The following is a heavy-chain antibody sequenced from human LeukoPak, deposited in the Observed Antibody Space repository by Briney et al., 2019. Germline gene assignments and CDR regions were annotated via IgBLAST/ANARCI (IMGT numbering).Heavy chain of an antibody. Sequence: GGSLRLSCAASGFTFSIYTMNWVRQAPGKGLEWVSSISSSSSYIYYADSLKGRFTISRDNAKNSLYLQMNSLRAEDTAVYYCARGGGRRDFDYWGQGTLVTVSS. CDR3: ARGGGRRDFDY. J-gene: IGHJ4*02. V-gene: IGHV3-21*01. CDR2: ISSSSSYI. D-gene: IGHD3-16*01. CDR1: GFTFSIYT.